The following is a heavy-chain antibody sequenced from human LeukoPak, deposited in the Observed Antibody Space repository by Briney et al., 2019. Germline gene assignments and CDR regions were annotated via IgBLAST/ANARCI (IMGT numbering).Heavy chain of an antibody. CDR3: AREEMGGIDY. CDR1: GYSISSGYY. Sequence: SETLSLTCAVSGYSISSGYYWGWIRQPPGKGLEWIGSIYHSGSAYYNPSLKSRVTISLDTSKNQFSLKLSSVTAADTAVYYCAREEMGGIDYWGQGTLVTVSS. D-gene: IGHD5-24*01. V-gene: IGHV4-38-2*02. J-gene: IGHJ4*02. CDR2: IYHSGSA.